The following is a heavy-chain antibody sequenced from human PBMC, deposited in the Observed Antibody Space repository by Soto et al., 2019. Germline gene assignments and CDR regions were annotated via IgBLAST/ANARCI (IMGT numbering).Heavy chain of an antibody. V-gene: IGHV4-59*01. CDR2: IYYSGST. J-gene: IGHJ4*02. D-gene: IGHD6-13*01. CDR1: GGSISSYY. Sequence: PSETLSLTCTVSGGSISSYYWSWIRQPPGKGLEWIGYIYYSGSTNYNPSLKSRVTISVDTSKNQFSLKLSSVTAADTAVYYCARSIAAEIDYWGQGTLVTVSS. CDR3: ARSIAAEIDY.